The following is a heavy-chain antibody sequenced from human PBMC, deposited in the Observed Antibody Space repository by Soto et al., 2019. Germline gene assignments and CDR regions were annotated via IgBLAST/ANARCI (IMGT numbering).Heavy chain of an antibody. D-gene: IGHD3-3*01. CDR2: MNPNSGNT. Sequence: SVKVSCTASGYTFTSYDINWVRQATGQGLEWMGWMNPNSGNTGYAQKFQGRVTMTRNTSISTAYMELSSLRSEDTAVYYCARGLEWSRSLDPWGQGTLVTVSS. CDR3: ARGLEWSRSLDP. V-gene: IGHV1-8*01. CDR1: GYTFTSYD. J-gene: IGHJ5*02.